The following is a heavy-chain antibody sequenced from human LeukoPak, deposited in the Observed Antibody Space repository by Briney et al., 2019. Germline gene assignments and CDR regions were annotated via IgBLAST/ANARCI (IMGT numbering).Heavy chain of an antibody. CDR2: INWNGDST. J-gene: IGHJ4*02. D-gene: IGHD2-2*01. V-gene: IGHV3-20*04. CDR3: AREQRYCGSTSCYSFFDY. CDR1: RFTFDDYG. Sequence: GGSLRLSCAASRFTFDDYGMSGVRQAPGKGLEWVSGINWNGDSTGYGDSVKGRFTISRDNARNSLYLQMNSLRAEDTAFYYCAREQRYCGSTSCYSFFDYWGQGTLVTVSS.